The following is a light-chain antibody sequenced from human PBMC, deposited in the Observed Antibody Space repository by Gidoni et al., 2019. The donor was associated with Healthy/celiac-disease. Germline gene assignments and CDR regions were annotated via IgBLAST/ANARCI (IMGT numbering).Light chain of an antibody. CDR3: MQALQTPRT. CDR2: LGS. CDR1: QSLLHSNGYNY. J-gene: IGKJ1*01. V-gene: IGKV2-28*01. Sequence: DIVMIQSPLSLPVTPGEPASISCRSSQSLLHSNGYNYLDWYLQKPGQSPQLLIYLGSNRAAGVPNRFSGSGSGTDFTLKISRVEAEDVGVYYYMQALQTPRTFGQGTKVEIK.